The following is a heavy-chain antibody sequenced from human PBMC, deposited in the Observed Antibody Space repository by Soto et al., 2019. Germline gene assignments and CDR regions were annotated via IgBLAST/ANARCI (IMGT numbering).Heavy chain of an antibody. CDR2: ISWNSGSI. CDR3: AKAIRIAVAGAFDY. D-gene: IGHD6-19*01. CDR1: GFTFDDYA. J-gene: IGHJ4*02. V-gene: IGHV3-9*01. Sequence: EVQLVESGGGLVQPGRSLRLSCAASGFTFDDYAMHWVRQAPGKGLEWVSGISWNSGSIGYADSVKGRFTISRDNAKNSLYLQMNSLRAEDTALYYCAKAIRIAVAGAFDYWGQGTLVTVSS.